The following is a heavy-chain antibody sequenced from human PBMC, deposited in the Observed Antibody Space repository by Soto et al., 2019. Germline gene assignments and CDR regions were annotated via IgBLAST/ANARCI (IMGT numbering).Heavy chain of an antibody. CDR3: ARVSHCSSTRCYPGGFDY. Sequence: ASVKVSCKASGYTFTGYYMHWVRQAPGQGLEWMGWINPNSGGTNYAQKFQGRVTMTRDTSISTAYMELSRLRSDDTAVYYCARVSHCSSTRCYPGGFDYWGQGTLVTVSS. CDR1: GYTFTGYY. V-gene: IGHV1-2*02. J-gene: IGHJ4*02. D-gene: IGHD2-2*01. CDR2: INPNSGGT.